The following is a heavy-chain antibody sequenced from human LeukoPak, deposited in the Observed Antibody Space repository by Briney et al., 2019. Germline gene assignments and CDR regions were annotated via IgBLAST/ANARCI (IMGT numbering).Heavy chain of an antibody. J-gene: IGHJ3*01. D-gene: IGHD3-10*01. CDR1: GFTVSSNY. Sequence: GGSLRLSCAASGFTVSSNYMSWVRQAPGKGLEWVSVIYSGGSTYYADSVKGRFTISRDNSKNTLYLQMNSLRAEDTAVYYCARDVTTMVREGDAFDFWGQGTMVTVSS. CDR3: ARDVTTMVREGDAFDF. CDR2: IYSGGST. V-gene: IGHV3-66*01.